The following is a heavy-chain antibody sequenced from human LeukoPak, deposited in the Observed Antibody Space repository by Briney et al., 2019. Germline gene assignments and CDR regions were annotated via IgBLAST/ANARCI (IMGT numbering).Heavy chain of an antibody. CDR3: AREIVVVNHYYMDV. D-gene: IGHD3-22*01. J-gene: IGHJ6*03. V-gene: IGHV4-59*11. CDR1: GGSISSHY. Sequence: SETLSLTCTVSGGSISSHYWSWIRQPPGKGLEWIGYIYHSGSTNYNPSLKSRVTISVDTSKNQFSLKLSSVTAADTAVYYCAREIVVVNHYYMDVWAKGPRSPSP. CDR2: IYHSGST.